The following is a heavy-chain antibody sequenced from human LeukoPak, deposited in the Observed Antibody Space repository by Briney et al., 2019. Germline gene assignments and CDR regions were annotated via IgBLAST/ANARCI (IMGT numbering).Heavy chain of an antibody. Sequence: SETLSLTCTVSGGSISSYYWSWIRQPPGKGLEWIGYIYYSGSTNYNPSLKSRVTISGDTSKNQFSLKLSSVTAADTAVYYCAREDVDTAMVHLWGQGTLVTVSS. CDR2: IYYSGST. CDR1: GGSISSYY. J-gene: IGHJ4*02. D-gene: IGHD5-18*01. V-gene: IGHV4-59*01. CDR3: AREDVDTAMVHL.